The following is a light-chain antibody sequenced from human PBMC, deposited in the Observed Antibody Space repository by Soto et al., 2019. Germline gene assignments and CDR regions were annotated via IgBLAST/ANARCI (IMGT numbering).Light chain of an antibody. V-gene: IGKV1-5*03. CDR2: NAS. Sequence: DLQMTQSPSTLPASVGDRVTITCRASQSIGNWLAWYQQKPGKVPKLLIYNASTLESGAPSRFSGSGSGTEFTLTSSILPPDDFATYYCQQCNLYWTFGQGTKVEI. CDR3: QQCNLYWT. J-gene: IGKJ1*01. CDR1: QSIGNW.